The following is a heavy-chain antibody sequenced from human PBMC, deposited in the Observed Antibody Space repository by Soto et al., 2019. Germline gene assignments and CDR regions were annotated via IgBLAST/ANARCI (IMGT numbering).Heavy chain of an antibody. CDR3: ARDSPYYYDSSGYPGGFYY. D-gene: IGHD3-22*01. CDR2: ISAYNGNT. J-gene: IGHJ4*02. Sequence: GGSANVCFKDSRSPFTSYGISLVPQAPGQGIEWMGWISAYNGNTNYAQKLQGRVTMTTDTSTGTAYMELRSLRSDDTAVYYCARDSPYYYDSSGYPGGFYYWGQGTMVTVSS. CDR1: RSPFTSYG. V-gene: IGHV1-18*04.